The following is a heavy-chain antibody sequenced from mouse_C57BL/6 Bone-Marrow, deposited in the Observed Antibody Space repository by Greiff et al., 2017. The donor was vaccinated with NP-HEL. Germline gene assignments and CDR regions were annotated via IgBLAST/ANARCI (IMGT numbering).Heavy chain of an antibody. CDR3: ARRGNYGSSYYWYFDV. CDR2: ISNGGGST. J-gene: IGHJ1*03. Sequence: EVKLVESGGGLVQPGGSLKLSCAASGFTFSDYYMYWVRQTPEKRLEWVAYISNGGGSTYYPDTVKGRFTISRDNAKNTLYLQMSRLKSEDTAMYYCARRGNYGSSYYWYFDVWGTGTTVTVSS. CDR1: GFTFSDYY. V-gene: IGHV5-12*01. D-gene: IGHD1-1*01.